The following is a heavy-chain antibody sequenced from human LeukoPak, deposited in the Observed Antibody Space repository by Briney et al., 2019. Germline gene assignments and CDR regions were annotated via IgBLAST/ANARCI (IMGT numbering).Heavy chain of an antibody. J-gene: IGHJ4*02. Sequence: ASVKVSCKVSGYTLTELSMHWARQAPGKGLEWMGGFDPEDGETIYAQKFQGRVTMTEDTSTDTAYMELSSLRSEDTAVYYCATEAPRIAARSVAFDYWGQGTLVTVSS. D-gene: IGHD6-6*01. CDR3: ATEAPRIAARSVAFDY. V-gene: IGHV1-24*01. CDR1: GYTLTELS. CDR2: FDPEDGET.